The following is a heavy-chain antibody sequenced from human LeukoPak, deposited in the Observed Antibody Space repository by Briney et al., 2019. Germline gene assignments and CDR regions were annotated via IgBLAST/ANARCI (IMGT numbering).Heavy chain of an antibody. D-gene: IGHD5-18*01. J-gene: IGHJ4*02. Sequence: GGSLTLSCAASGFTFSSYEMNWVRQAPGKGLEWVSYISSSGSTIYYADSVKGRFTISRDNAKNSLYLQMNSLRAEDTAVYYCASDVDTATFDYWGQGTLVTVSS. CDR2: ISSSGSTI. CDR1: GFTFSSYE. CDR3: ASDVDTATFDY. V-gene: IGHV3-48*03.